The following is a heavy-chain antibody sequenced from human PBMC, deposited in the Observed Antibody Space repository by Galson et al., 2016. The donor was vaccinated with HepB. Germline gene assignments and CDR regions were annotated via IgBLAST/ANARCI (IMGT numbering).Heavy chain of an antibody. CDR2: IWFDGSYK. V-gene: IGHV3-33*08. CDR1: GFTFSSYA. Sequence: SLRLSCAASGFTFSSYAMHWVRQAPGKGLEWVAGIWFDGSYKYYTDSVKGRFTISRDNSKNTLYLHMSGLRAEDTAVYYCATEDPGIAVAALDYWGQGTLVTVSS. D-gene: IGHD6-19*01. CDR3: ATEDPGIAVAALDY. J-gene: IGHJ4*02.